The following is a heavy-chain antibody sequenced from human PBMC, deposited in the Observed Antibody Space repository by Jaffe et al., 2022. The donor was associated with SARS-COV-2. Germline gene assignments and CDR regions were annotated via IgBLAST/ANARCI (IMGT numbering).Heavy chain of an antibody. CDR1: GFTFGDYA. V-gene: IGHV3-49*05. Sequence: EVQLVESGGGLVKPGRSLRLSCTASGFTFGDYAMSWFRQAPGKGLEWVGFIRSKAYGGTTEYAASVKGRFTISRDDSKSIAYLQMNSLKTEDTAVYYCTREADDYSNYVGHYYGMDVWGQGTTVTVSS. J-gene: IGHJ6*02. CDR2: IRSKAYGGTT. D-gene: IGHD4-4*01. CDR3: TREADDYSNYVGHYYGMDV.